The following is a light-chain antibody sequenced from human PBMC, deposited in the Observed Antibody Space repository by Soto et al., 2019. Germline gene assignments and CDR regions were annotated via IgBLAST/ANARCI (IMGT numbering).Light chain of an antibody. CDR3: SLYTSNSTRNWV. Sequence: QSALTQPPSVSGSPGQSVTISCTGTSSDVGSYNRVSWYQQPPGTAPKLMIYEVNNRPSGVPARFSGSKSGNTASLTISGLQAEDEADYYCSLYTSNSTRNWVFGGGTKLTVL. V-gene: IGLV2-18*01. CDR1: SSDVGSYNR. CDR2: EVN. J-gene: IGLJ3*02.